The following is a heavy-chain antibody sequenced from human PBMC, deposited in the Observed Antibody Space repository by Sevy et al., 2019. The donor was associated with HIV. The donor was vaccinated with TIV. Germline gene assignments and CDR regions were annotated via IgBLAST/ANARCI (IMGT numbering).Heavy chain of an antibody. Sequence: GGSLRLSCVASAFTFSNYWMHWVRQAPGKGLVWVSRINSDGGSRSYADSVKGRFTISRDNARNTLYLQMDSLRAEDTAIYYCASDASNPSYRLAAQDSFDYWGQGALVTVSS. CDR3: ASDASNPSYRLAAQDSFDY. V-gene: IGHV3-74*01. CDR2: INSDGGSR. CDR1: AFTFSNYW. D-gene: IGHD2-15*01. J-gene: IGHJ4*02.